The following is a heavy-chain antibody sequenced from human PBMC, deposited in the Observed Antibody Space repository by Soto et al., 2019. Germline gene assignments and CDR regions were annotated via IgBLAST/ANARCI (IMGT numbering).Heavy chain of an antibody. CDR3: AKDLWDIVVVPAAPDDAFDI. J-gene: IGHJ3*02. D-gene: IGHD2-2*01. CDR1: GFTFSSYA. V-gene: IGHV3-23*01. CDR2: ISGSGGST. Sequence: EVQLLESGGGLVQPGGSLRLSCAASGFTFSSYAMSWVRQAPGKGLEWVSAISGSGGSTYYADSVKGRFTISRDNSKNTLYLQMNSLRAEDTAVYYCAKDLWDIVVVPAAPDDAFDICGQGTMVTVSS.